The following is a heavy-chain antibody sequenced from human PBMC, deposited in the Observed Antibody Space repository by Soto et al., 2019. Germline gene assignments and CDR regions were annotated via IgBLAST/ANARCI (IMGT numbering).Heavy chain of an antibody. J-gene: IGHJ4*01. D-gene: IGHD3-10*01. CDR3: EKGQGWFWAFDY. CDR2: ISGSGGST. V-gene: IGHV3-23*01. CDR1: GFTFSSYA. Sequence: EVQLLESGGGLVQPGGSLRLSCAASGFTFSSYAMSWVRQAPGQGLEWVSAISGSGGSTYYADSVKGRFTNSRDNSKNKLYLQMNSLRAEDTALYYCEKGQGWFWAFDYWGHGTLVTVSS.